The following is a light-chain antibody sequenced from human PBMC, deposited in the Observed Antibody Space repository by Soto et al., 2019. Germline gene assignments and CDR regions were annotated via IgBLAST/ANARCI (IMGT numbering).Light chain of an antibody. J-gene: IGKJ5*01. CDR2: GAS. V-gene: IGKV3-20*01. Sequence: EIVLTQSPDTLSLSPGASATLSCRASQSVSSNYLAWYQQKPGRAPRLLIYGASNRATGIPDRFSGSGSGTDFPLTISRLEPEDFAVFYCQQYDDSITFGQGTRLEIE. CDR1: QSVSSNY. CDR3: QQYDDSIT.